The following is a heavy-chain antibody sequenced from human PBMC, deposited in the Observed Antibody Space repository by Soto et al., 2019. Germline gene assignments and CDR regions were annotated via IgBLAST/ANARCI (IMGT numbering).Heavy chain of an antibody. D-gene: IGHD5-18*01. V-gene: IGHV1-69*12. CDR1: GGTFSSYA. CDR3: ARDVSRGYSYGYGYFQH. J-gene: IGHJ1*01. CDR2: IIPIFGTA. Sequence: QVQLVQSGAEVKKPGSSVKVSCKASGGTFSSYAISWVRQAPGQGLEWMGGIIPIFGTANYAQKFQGRVTITADESTSTAYMELSSLRSEDTAVYYCARDVSRGYSYGYGYFQHWGHGTLVTVSS.